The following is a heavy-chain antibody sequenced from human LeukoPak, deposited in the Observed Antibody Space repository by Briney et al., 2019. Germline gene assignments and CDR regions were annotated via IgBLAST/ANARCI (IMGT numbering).Heavy chain of an antibody. J-gene: IGHJ6*02. D-gene: IGHD1-26*01. CDR1: GYTFTSYY. CDR2: TNPSSGAT. V-gene: IGHV1-46*01. CDR3: ARATNFYYYCGMDV. Sequence: ASVKVSCKTSGYTFTSYYIHWVRQAPGQGLEWMGITNPSSGATNYAQKFQGRVTMTRDTSTSTVYMELSSQRSEDTAVYYCARATNFYYYCGMDVWGQGTTVTVSS.